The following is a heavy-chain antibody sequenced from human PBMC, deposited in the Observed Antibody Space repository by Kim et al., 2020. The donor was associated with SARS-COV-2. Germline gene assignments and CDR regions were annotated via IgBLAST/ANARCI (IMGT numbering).Heavy chain of an antibody. CDR1: GGTFSSYA. CDR2: IIPIFGTA. D-gene: IGHD5-12*01. Sequence: SVKVSCKASGGTFSSYAISWVRQAPGQGLEWMGGIIPIFGTANYAQKFQGRVTITADESTSTAYMELSSLRSEDTAVYYCARAGDIVATTNLYYFDYWGQGTLVTVSS. V-gene: IGHV1-69*13. J-gene: IGHJ4*02. CDR3: ARAGDIVATTNLYYFDY.